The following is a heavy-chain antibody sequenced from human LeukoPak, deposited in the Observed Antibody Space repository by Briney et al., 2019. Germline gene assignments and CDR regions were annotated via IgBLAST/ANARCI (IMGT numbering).Heavy chain of an antibody. V-gene: IGHV3-23*01. J-gene: IGHJ4*02. D-gene: IGHD3-10*01. CDR2: ISGGGDRT. CDR3: AKGSDLWFGET. CDR1: GFTFSSYA. Sequence: GGSLRLSCATSGFTFSSYAMSWVRQAPGEGLEWVSVISGGGDRTYYADSVKGRFTISRDNSKNTLYLQMNSLRAEDSAVFYCAKGSDLWFGETWGQGTVVTVSS.